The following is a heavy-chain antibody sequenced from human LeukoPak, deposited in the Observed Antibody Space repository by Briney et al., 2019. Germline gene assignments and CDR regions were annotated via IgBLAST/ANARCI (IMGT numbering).Heavy chain of an antibody. D-gene: IGHD3-10*01. CDR3: AKRGPSPGDYFDY. CDR1: GFTFSSYA. CDR2: ISGSGGST. Sequence: GGSLRLSCAASGFTFSSYAMSWVRQAPGKGLEWVSAISGSGGSTYYADSVKGRFTISRDNSKNALYLQMNSLRAEDTAVYYRAKRGPSPGDYFDYWGQGTLVTVSS. J-gene: IGHJ4*02. V-gene: IGHV3-23*01.